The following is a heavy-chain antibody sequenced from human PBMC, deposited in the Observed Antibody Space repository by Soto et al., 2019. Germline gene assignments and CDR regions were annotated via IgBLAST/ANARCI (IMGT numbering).Heavy chain of an antibody. CDR2: LNPNGGFT. CDR3: ARAFNPYYDFWSGYFPPIISYYGMDV. Sequence: GASVKVSCKASGGTFSSYAISWVRQAPGQGLEWMGILNPNGGFTNYAQKFQGRVTMTRDTSTSTVYMELSSLRSEDTAVYYCARAFNPYYDFWSGYFPPIISYYGMDVWGQGTTVTVSS. V-gene: IGHV1-46*01. CDR1: GGTFSSYA. D-gene: IGHD3-3*01. J-gene: IGHJ6*02.